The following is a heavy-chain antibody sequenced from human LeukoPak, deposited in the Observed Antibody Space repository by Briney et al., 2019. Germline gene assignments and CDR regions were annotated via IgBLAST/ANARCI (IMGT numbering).Heavy chain of an antibody. D-gene: IGHD3-3*01. V-gene: IGHV1-69*13. CDR1: GYTFTGYY. CDR2: IIPILGTA. CDR3: ARFREGYDFSFWFDP. Sequence: SVKVSCKASGYTFTGYYMHWVRQAPGQGLEWMGGIIPILGTANYAQKFQGRVTITADESTSTAYMELSSLRSEDTAVYYCARFREGYDFSFWFDPWGQGTLVTVSS. J-gene: IGHJ5*02.